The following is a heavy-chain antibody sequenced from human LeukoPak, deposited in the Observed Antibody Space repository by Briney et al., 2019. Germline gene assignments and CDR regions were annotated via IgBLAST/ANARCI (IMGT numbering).Heavy chain of an antibody. CDR2: ISGSGGST. Sequence: GGSLRLSCAASGFTFKSYGMHWVRQAPGKGLEWVSAISGSGGSTYYAGSVNGWFTISRDNSQKTLYLQMNSLRDEETAVYYCAQDHCSGGGCYYFDYWGQGTLVTVSS. CDR1: GFTFKSYG. J-gene: IGHJ4*02. D-gene: IGHD2-15*01. CDR3: AQDHCSGGGCYYFDY. V-gene: IGHV3-23*01.